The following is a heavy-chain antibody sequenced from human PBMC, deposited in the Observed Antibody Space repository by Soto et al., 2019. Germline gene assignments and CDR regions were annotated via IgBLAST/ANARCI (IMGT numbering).Heavy chain of an antibody. CDR2: ISYDGSNK. Sequence: QVQLVESGGGVVQPGRSLRLSCAASGFTFSSYAMHWVRQAPGKGLEWVAVISYDGSNKYYADSVKGRFTISRDNSKNPLYLQMNSLRADDTAVYYCAREGGQWLILCYWGQGTLVTVSS. J-gene: IGHJ4*02. D-gene: IGHD6-19*01. V-gene: IGHV3-30-3*01. CDR3: AREGGQWLILCY. CDR1: GFTFSSYA.